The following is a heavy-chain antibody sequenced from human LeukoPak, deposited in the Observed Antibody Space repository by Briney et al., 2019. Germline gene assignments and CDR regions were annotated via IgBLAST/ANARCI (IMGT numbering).Heavy chain of an antibody. CDR3: ARVTSGLDY. Sequence: PGGSLRLSCAASGFTFSGYWMHWVRQAPGKGPVWVSRINPDGTTTTYADSVRGRFNISRDNARNTLYLQMNSLRAEDTAVYYCARVTSGLDYWGQGTLVTVSS. V-gene: IGHV3-74*03. J-gene: IGHJ4*02. CDR1: GFTFSGYW. CDR2: INPDGTTT.